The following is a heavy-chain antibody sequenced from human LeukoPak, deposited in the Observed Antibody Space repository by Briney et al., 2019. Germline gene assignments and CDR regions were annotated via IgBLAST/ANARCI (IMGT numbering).Heavy chain of an antibody. J-gene: IGHJ5*02. CDR2: ISAYNGNT. V-gene: IGHV1-18*04. D-gene: IGHD3-16*01. Sequence: ASVKVSCKASGYTFTGYYMHWVRQAPGQGLEWMGWISAYNGNTNYAQKLQGRVTMTTDTSTSTAYMELRSLRSDDTAVYYCARVLGGTETGYNWFDPWGQGTLVTVSS. CDR3: ARVLGGTETGYNWFDP. CDR1: GYTFTGYY.